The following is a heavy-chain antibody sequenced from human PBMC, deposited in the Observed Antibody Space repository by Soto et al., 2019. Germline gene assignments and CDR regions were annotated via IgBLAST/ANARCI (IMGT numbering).Heavy chain of an antibody. CDR1: GGSISSYY. CDR3: ARDKNSHSNPNSYYYYGMDV. D-gene: IGHD4-4*01. J-gene: IGHJ6*02. Sequence: LSLTCTVSGGSISSYYWSWIRQAPGKGMEWVSYISSSGSTIYYADSVKGRFTISRDNATNSLYLQMNSLRAEDTAVYYCARDKNSHSNPNSYYYYGMDVWGQGTTVTVSS. V-gene: IGHV3-11*01. CDR2: ISSSGSTI.